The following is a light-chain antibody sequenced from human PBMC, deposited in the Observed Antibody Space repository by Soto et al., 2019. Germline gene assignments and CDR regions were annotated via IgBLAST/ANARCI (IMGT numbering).Light chain of an antibody. J-gene: IGKJ1*01. V-gene: IGKV3-20*01. Sequence: EIVLTQSPGTLSLSPGARATLSCRASQSVSSSYLAWYQQKHGQAPRLLIYGASSRATGIPDRFSGRGSGTDFTISISRLEPEDFAVYYCQQYVTSPRTFGQGTKVDIK. CDR3: QQYVTSPRT. CDR1: QSVSSSY. CDR2: GAS.